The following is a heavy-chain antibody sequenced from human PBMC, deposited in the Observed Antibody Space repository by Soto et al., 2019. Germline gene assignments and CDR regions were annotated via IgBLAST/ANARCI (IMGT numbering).Heavy chain of an antibody. D-gene: IGHD6-13*01. CDR1: GYSFTSYW. CDR3: ARRGGGSSRWYHLDY. CDR2: IYPGDSDT. J-gene: IGHJ4*02. Sequence: PGESLKISCKGSGYSFTSYWIGWVRQMPGKGLEWMGIIYPGDSDTRYSPSFQGQVTISADKSISTAYLQWSSLKASDTAMYYCARRGGGSSRWYHLDYWGQGTLVTVSS. V-gene: IGHV5-51*01.